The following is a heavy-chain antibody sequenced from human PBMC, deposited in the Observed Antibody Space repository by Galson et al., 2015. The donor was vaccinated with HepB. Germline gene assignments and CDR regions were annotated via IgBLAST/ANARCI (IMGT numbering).Heavy chain of an antibody. CDR2: IKSKTDGGTT. V-gene: IGHV3-15*07. Sequence: SLRLSCAASGFTFSNAWMNWVRQAPGKGLEWVGRIKSKTDGGTTDYAAPVKGRFTISRDDSKNTLYLQMNSLKTEDTAVYYCTTDYVDCSSTSCYVSPFEYWGQGTLVTVSS. J-gene: IGHJ4*02. D-gene: IGHD2-2*01. CDR1: GFTFSNAW. CDR3: TTDYVDCSSTSCYVSPFEY.